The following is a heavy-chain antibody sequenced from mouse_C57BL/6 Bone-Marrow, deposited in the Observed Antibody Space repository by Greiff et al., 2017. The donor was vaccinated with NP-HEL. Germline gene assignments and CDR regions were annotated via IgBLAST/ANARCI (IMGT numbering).Heavy chain of an antibody. CDR1: GFSLSTFGMG. CDR2: IWWDDDK. CDR3: ARINYYGSSSPFAD. V-gene: IGHV8-8*01. D-gene: IGHD1-1*01. Sequence: QVTLKESGPGILQPSQTLSLTCSFSGFSLSTFGMGVGWIRQPSGKGLEWLAHIWWDDDKYYNPALKSRPTIPKDTSKKQVILKITNVDTADTATYYCARINYYGSSSPFADWGQGTLVTVSA. J-gene: IGHJ3*01.